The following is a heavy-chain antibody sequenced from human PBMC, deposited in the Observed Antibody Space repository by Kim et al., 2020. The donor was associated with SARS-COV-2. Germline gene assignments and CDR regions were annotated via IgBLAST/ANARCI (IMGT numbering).Heavy chain of an antibody. CDR3: ARDSWSNSYNDHYYGMDV. J-gene: IGHJ6*02. Sequence: LQSRVTMSVDTSKSQFSLKLSSVTAADTAVYYCARDSWSNSYNDHYYGMDVWGQGTTVTVSS. D-gene: IGHD1-20*01. V-gene: IGHV4-4*06.